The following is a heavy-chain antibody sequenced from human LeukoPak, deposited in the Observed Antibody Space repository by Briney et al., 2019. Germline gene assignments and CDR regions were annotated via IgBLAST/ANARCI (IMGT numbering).Heavy chain of an antibody. J-gene: IGHJ4*02. Sequence: PGGSLRLSCAASGFTFSSYAMSWVRQAPGKGLEWVSAISGSGGSTYYADSVKGRFSISRDNSKNTLYLQMNSLRAEDTAVYYCAKVGSGYYQYYFDYWGQGTLVTVSS. CDR3: AKVGSGYYQYYFDY. CDR1: GFTFSSYA. V-gene: IGHV3-23*01. D-gene: IGHD3-22*01. CDR2: ISGSGGST.